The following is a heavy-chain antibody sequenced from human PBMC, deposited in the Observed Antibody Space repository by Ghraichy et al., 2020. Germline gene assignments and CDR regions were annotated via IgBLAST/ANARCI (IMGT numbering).Heavy chain of an antibody. J-gene: IGHJ5*02. CDR2: VSYTEGT. D-gene: IGHD2-21*01. V-gene: IGHV4-39*01. CDR3: ARRGSYCGGDRCLNWFDP. Sequence: SETLSLTCSVSGDSIRSSNYYWDWIRQPPGKGLDWVGSVSYTEGTHYSPSLESRISISIDTSKNQFSLNLGSVTAADTAVYYCARRGSYCGGDRCLNWFDPWGQGTLVTVSS. CDR1: GDSIRSSNYY.